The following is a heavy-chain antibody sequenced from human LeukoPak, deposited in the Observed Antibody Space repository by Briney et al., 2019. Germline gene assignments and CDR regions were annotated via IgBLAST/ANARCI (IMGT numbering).Heavy chain of an antibody. CDR3: ARALRPYFDY. J-gene: IGHJ4*02. Sequence: PSETLSLTCAVYGGSFSGYYWSLIRQPPGKGLEWIGEINHSGSTNYNPSLKSRVTISVDTSKNQFSLKLSSVTAADTAVYYCARALRPYFDYWGQGTLVTVSS. CDR2: INHSGST. CDR1: GGSFSGYY. V-gene: IGHV4-34*01.